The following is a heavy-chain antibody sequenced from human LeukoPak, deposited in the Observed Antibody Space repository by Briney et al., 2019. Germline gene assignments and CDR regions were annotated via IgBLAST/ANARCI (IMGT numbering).Heavy chain of an antibody. CDR3: TRRGPEVVPATLFDY. Sequence: GSLRLSCTTSGFTFGDYSMNWFRQAPGKGLEWVGFIRRKAYGGTTEYAASVTGRFTISRDDSKSIAFLQMSSLKTEDTAVYYCTRRGPEVVPATLFDYWGQGTLVTVSS. CDR1: GFTFGDYS. V-gene: IGHV3-49*03. J-gene: IGHJ4*02. CDR2: IRRKAYGGTT. D-gene: IGHD2-15*01.